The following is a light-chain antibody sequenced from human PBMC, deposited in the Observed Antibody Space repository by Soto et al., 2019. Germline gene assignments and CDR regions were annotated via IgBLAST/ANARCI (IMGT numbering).Light chain of an antibody. CDR1: QSISSY. Sequence: EVVLTQSPDTLSLPPGERATLSCRASQSISSYLAWYQQKPGQAPRLLIYDASSRATGIPARFSGSGSGTDFTLTISSLEPEDFAVYYCLQRSTWYTFGQGTKLEIK. J-gene: IGKJ2*01. CDR3: LQRSTWYT. CDR2: DAS. V-gene: IGKV3-11*01.